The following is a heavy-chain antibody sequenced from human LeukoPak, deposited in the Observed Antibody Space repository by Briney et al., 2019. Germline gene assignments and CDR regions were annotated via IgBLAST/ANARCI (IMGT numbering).Heavy chain of an antibody. CDR3: AKSLYYYYYMDV. V-gene: IGHV3-23*01. J-gene: IGHJ6*03. CDR1: GFTFSSYA. Sequence: PGGSLRLSCAASGFTFSSYAMSWVRQAPGKGLEWVSTTRSGGGYTYYADSVKGRFTISRYNSKNTLYLQMNSLRAEDTAVYNCAKSLYYYYYMDVWGKGTTVTVSS. CDR2: TRSGGGYT.